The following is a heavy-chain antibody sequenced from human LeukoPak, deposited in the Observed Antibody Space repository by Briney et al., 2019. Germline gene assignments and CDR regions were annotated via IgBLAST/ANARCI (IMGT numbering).Heavy chain of an antibody. CDR1: GDSVSSNSAA. CDR3: ARDPGYYGSGSYYSGMGYYYYGMDV. D-gene: IGHD3-10*01. J-gene: IGHJ6*02. Sequence: SQTLSLTCAISGDSVSSNSAAWNWIRQSPSRRLEWLGRTYYRSKWYNDYAVSVKSRITINPDTSKNQFALQLNSVTPEDTAVYYCARDPGYYGSGSYYSGMGYYYYGMDVWGQGTTVTVSS. CDR2: TYYRSKWYN. V-gene: IGHV6-1*01.